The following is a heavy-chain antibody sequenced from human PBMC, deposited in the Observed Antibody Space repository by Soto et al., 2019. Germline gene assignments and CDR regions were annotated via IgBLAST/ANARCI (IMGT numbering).Heavy chain of an antibody. CDR1: GDTFSSYA. CDR3: ARESAYGGNPLAFDY. V-gene: IGHV1-69*01. Sequence: QVQLVQSGAEVKKPGSSVKVSCKASGDTFSSYAISWVRQAPGQGLDWMGGIIPFFNTSNYEQKFQGRVTITADESTSTAYMELSSLRSEDTAMYYCARESAYGGNPLAFDYWGQGTLVTGSS. CDR2: IIPFFNTS. D-gene: IGHD1-26*01. J-gene: IGHJ4*02.